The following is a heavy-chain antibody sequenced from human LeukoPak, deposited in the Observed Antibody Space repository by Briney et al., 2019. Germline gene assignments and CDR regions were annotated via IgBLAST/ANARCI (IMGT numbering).Heavy chain of an antibody. J-gene: IGHJ4*02. CDR3: ARVYQGGNSDFDY. CDR1: GFTFNTYN. D-gene: IGHD4-23*01. Sequence: GGSLRLSCAASGFTFNTYNMNWVRQAPGKRLEWVSCISPSSDSIDYADSVKGRFTISRDNARNSLYLQMNSLRAEDTAVYYCARVYQGGNSDFDYWGQGTLVTVSS. CDR2: ISPSSDSI. V-gene: IGHV3-21*01.